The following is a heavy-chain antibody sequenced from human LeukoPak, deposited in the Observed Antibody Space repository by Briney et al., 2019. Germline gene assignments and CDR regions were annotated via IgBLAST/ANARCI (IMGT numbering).Heavy chain of an antibody. CDR2: MNPNSGNT. Sequence: ASVKVSCKASGYTFTSYDINWVRQATGQGLEWMGWMNPNSGNTGYAQEFQGRVTITRNTSISTAYMELSSLRSEDTAVYYCARGLQRTYYYDSSGQNWFDPWGQGTLVTVSS. J-gene: IGHJ5*02. V-gene: IGHV1-8*03. D-gene: IGHD3-22*01. CDR3: ARGLQRTYYYDSSGQNWFDP. CDR1: GYTFTSYD.